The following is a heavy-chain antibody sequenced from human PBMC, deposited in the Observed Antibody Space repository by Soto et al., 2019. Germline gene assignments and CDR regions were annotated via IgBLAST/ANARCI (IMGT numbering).Heavy chain of an antibody. CDR3: ARGGALRPNGHVPLDF. Sequence: QLMLQESGSGLVRPSQTLSLTCTVSGDSITSGMYSWSWIRQAPGKGLEWIGNIHVTGYTAFSPSLRRRVTMSVATSRNQFSLNLISVTAADTAVYFCARGGALRPNGHVPLDFWGQGTLVTVSS. CDR1: GDSITSGMYS. D-gene: IGHD3-16*01. CDR2: IHVTGYT. J-gene: IGHJ4*02. V-gene: IGHV4-30-2*01.